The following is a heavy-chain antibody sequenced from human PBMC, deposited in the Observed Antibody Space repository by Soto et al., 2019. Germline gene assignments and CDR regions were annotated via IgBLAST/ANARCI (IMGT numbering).Heavy chain of an antibody. CDR1: GYTFTTYG. D-gene: IGHD3-9*01. J-gene: IGHJ4*02. Sequence: ASVKVSCKASGYTFTTYGITWVRQAPGQGLEWMGWISAYNGKTNYAQKLQGRVTMTTDTSTSTAYMELRSLRSDDTAVYYCARGLTTITTRAWGYWGQGTLVTVSS. CDR2: ISAYNGKT. CDR3: ARGLTTITTRAWGY. V-gene: IGHV1-18*01.